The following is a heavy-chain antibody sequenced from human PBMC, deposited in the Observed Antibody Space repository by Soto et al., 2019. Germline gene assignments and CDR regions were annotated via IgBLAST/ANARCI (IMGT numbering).Heavy chain of an antibody. V-gene: IGHV3-23*01. CDR3: AKAKTPWIAVAVHFDY. Sequence: EVQLLESGGGLVQPGGSLRLSCAASGFTFSSYAMSWVRQAPGKGLEWVSAISGSGGSTYYADSVKGRFTISRDNSKNALYLQINSLRAEDTAVYYCAKAKTPWIAVAVHFDYWGQGTLVTVSA. J-gene: IGHJ4*02. D-gene: IGHD6-19*01. CDR1: GFTFSSYA. CDR2: ISGSGGST.